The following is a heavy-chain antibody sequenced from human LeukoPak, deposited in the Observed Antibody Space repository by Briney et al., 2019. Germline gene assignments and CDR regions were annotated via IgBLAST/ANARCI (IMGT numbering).Heavy chain of an antibody. Sequence: GGSLRLSCAASGFTFSSYAMSWVRQAPGKGLEWVSAISGSGGSTYYADSVKGRFTISRDNSKNTLYLQMNSLKTEDTAVYYCTTRIVVVVAATRVDAFDIWGQGTMVTVSS. CDR3: TTRIVVVVAATRVDAFDI. V-gene: IGHV3-23*01. CDR1: GFTFSSYA. D-gene: IGHD2-15*01. J-gene: IGHJ3*02. CDR2: ISGSGGST.